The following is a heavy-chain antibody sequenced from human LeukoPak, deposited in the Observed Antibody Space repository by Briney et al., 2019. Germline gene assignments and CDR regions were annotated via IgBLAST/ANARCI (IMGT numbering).Heavy chain of an antibody. D-gene: IGHD6-19*01. CDR3: TRALGCIAVAANDY. J-gene: IGHJ4*02. CDR2: IRSKAYGATI. CDR1: GFTFGDSA. V-gene: IGHV3-49*03. Sequence: PGGSLRLSCTASGFTFGDSAMSWFRQAPGKGLDWVGFIRSKAYGATIEYAASVKGRFTISRDDSKTIAYLQMNSLKIEDTAVYYCTRALGCIAVAANDYWGQGTLVTVSS.